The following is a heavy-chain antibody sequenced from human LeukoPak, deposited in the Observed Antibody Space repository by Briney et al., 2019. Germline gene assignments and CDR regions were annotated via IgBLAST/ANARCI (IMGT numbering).Heavy chain of an antibody. D-gene: IGHD6-6*01. V-gene: IGHV3-21*01. CDR1: GFTSSSYS. CDR2: ISSSSYI. CDR3: ARGPGRSSSSLSVTYYYYYMDV. J-gene: IGHJ6*03. Sequence: GGSLRLSCAASGFTSSSYSMNWVRQAPGKGLEWVSSISSSSYIYYADSVKGRFTISRDNAKNSLYLQMNSLRAEDTAVYYCARGPGRSSSSLSVTYYYYYMDVWGKGTTVTVSS.